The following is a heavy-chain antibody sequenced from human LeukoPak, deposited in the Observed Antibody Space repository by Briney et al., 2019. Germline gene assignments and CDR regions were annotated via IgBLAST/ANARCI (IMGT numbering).Heavy chain of an antibody. CDR2: IYYSGST. CDR1: GGSISSYY. D-gene: IGHD2-2*01. Sequence: PSETLSLTCSVSGGSISSYYWSWIRQPPGKGLEWIGYIYYSGSTNYNPSLKSRVTMSVDTSKNQFSLKLSSVTAADTAVYYCARGRGRSVVVPAAKGGAFDIWGQGTMVTVSS. J-gene: IGHJ3*02. V-gene: IGHV4-59*12. CDR3: ARGRGRSVVVPAAKGGAFDI.